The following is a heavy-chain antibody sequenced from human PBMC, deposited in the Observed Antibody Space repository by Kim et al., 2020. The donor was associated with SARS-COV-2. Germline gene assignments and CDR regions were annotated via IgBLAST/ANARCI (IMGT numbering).Heavy chain of an antibody. D-gene: IGHD3-3*01. Sequence: GGSLRLSCAASGFTFSNYGMHWVRQAPGKGLEWVALISYDGSNKYYADSVKGRFTISRDNSKNTLYLQMNSLRAEDTAVYYCAKDWQSGSVQALDYWSKGTLLPVSS. V-gene: IGHV3-30*18. CDR3: AKDWQSGSVQALDY. CDR2: ISYDGSNK. CDR1: GFTFSNYG. J-gene: IGHJ4*02.